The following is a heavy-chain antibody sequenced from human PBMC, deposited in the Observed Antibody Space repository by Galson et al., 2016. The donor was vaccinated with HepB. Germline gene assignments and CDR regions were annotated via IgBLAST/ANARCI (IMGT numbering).Heavy chain of an antibody. CDR1: GGSISSGGYS. D-gene: IGHD2-21*02. Sequence: TLSLTCAVSGGSISSGGYSWGWIRQPPGKGLEWIGYIFHSGNTYYNPSLKSPITITVDRSKSQFSLKINSVTAADTAVYYCARGAYCGGDCFFDYWGQGTLVTVSS. CDR2: IFHSGNT. J-gene: IGHJ4*02. CDR3: ARGAYCGGDCFFDY. V-gene: IGHV4-30-2*01.